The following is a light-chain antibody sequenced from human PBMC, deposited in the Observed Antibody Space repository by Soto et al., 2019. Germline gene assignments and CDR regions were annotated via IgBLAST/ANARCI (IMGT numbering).Light chain of an antibody. V-gene: IGKV3-15*01. CDR3: QQYNNWPPDRT. J-gene: IGKJ1*01. CDR2: GAS. Sequence: EIVMTQSPATLSVSPGERATLSCRASQSVGSNLAWYQQKPGQAPRLLIYGASTRATGIPARFSGSGSGTVFTLTISSLQSEDFAIYCCQQYNNWPPDRTFGQGTKVEIK. CDR1: QSVGSN.